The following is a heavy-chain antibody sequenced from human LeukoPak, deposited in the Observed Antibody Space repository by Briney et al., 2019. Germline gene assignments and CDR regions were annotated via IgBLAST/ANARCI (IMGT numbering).Heavy chain of an antibody. Sequence: PGGSLRLSCAASGLTFSDYYMSWIRQAPGKGLEWVGFIRSKVDGGTTEYAASVKGRFTISRDDSKSIAYLQMNSLRIEDTAVYYCTRTNSEDYGGKSPGYWGQGTLVTVSS. D-gene: IGHD4-23*01. CDR2: IRSKVDGGTT. J-gene: IGHJ4*02. V-gene: IGHV3-71*01. CDR3: TRTNSEDYGGKSPGY. CDR1: GLTFSDYY.